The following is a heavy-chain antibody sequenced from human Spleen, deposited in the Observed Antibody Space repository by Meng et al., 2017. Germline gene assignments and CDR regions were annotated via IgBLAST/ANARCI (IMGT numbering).Heavy chain of an antibody. D-gene: IGHD6-13*01. CDR2: ISWNSGSI. Sequence: SLKISCAASGFTFDDYAMHWVRQAPGKGLEWVSGISWNSGSIGYADSVKGRFTISRDNAKNSLYLQMNSLRAEDTALCYCAKEHSSSWYFYYFDYWGQGTLVTVS. CDR1: GFTFDDYA. CDR3: AKEHSSSWYFYYFDY. V-gene: IGHV3-9*01. J-gene: IGHJ4*02.